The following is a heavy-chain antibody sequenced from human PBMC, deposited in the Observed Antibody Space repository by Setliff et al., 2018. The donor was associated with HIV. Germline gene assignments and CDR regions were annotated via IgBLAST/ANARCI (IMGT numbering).Heavy chain of an antibody. Sequence: RASVKVSCKISGYILTEVSMHWVRQATGQGLEWMGWMNPNSANTGYAQKFQGRVTMTRDTSTSTAYMELSSLRSEDTAVYYCTRGADYLGIPSYYYYYMDVWGKGTTVTVSS. J-gene: IGHJ6*03. V-gene: IGHV1-8*01. D-gene: IGHD7-27*01. CDR1: GYILTEVS. CDR2: MNPNSANT. CDR3: TRGADYLGIPSYYYYYMDV.